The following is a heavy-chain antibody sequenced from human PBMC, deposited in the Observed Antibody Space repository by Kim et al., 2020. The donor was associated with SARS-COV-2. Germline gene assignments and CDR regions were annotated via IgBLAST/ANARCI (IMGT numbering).Heavy chain of an antibody. D-gene: IGHD3-10*01. V-gene: IGHV3-23*05. CDR2: IDRSGTRT. CDR1: GFTFDKYV. J-gene: IGHJ4*02. CDR3: LAGFRGY. Sequence: GGSLRLSCVASGFTFDKYVINWVRRTPGMGLEWVSGIDRSGTRTHYANSVKGRFTISRDNSRNTLYLQMNSLRAEDTAVYFCLAGFRGYWGQGTLVTVSS.